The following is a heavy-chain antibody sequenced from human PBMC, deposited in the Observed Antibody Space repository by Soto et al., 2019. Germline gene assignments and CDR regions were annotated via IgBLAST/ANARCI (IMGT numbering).Heavy chain of an antibody. CDR2: MNPNSGDT. Sequence: QVQLVQSGAEVKKPGASVKVSCKASGYTFTNYHIHWVRQATGQGLEWMGWMNPNSGDTGYAQKFQGRVTMTRDTSITPAYMEVRGLRSEDTAVYYCARGGGGRWYSGDYWGQGTLVTVSS. V-gene: IGHV1-8*01. CDR1: GYTFTNYH. CDR3: ARGGGGRWYSGDY. D-gene: IGHD6-13*01. J-gene: IGHJ4*02.